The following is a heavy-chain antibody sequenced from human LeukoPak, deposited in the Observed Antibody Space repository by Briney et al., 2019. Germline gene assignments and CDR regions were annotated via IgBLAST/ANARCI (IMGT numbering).Heavy chain of an antibody. CDR1: GFTFSSYA. CDR3: ARAGGSSWADY. Sequence: GGSLRLSCAASGFTFSSYAMHWVRQAPGKGLEWVAVISYDGSNKYYADSVKGRFTISRDNSKNMLYLQMNSLRAEDTAVYYCARAGGSSWADYWGQGTLVTVSS. D-gene: IGHD6-13*01. J-gene: IGHJ4*02. CDR2: ISYDGSNK. V-gene: IGHV3-30-3*01.